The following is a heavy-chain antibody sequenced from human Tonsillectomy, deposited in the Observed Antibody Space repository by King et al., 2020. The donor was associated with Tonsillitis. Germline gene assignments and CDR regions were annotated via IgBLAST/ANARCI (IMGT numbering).Heavy chain of an antibody. CDR3: ATPGRGYSGYSYDY. Sequence: VQLVESGGGLIQTGGSLRLSCAASGLTVSRNYMSWVRQPPGKGLEWVSVIYSGGDSFYADSVKGRFTTFRDKYKKILHLQMNSLRAEDTAVYYCATPGRGYSGYSYDYGGQGTLVTVSS. V-gene: IGHV3-53*01. CDR2: IYSGGDS. J-gene: IGHJ4*02. CDR1: GLTVSRNY. D-gene: IGHD5-12*01.